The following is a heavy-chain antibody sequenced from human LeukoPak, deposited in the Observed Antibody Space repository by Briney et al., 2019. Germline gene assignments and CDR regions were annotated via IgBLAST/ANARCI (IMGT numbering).Heavy chain of an antibody. CDR1: GGSISSYY. V-gene: IGHV4-59*08. CDR3: VAEEYGTGSYYKSAF. D-gene: IGHD3-10*01. J-gene: IGHJ4*02. Sequence: SETLSLTCTLSGGSISSYYWSWIRQPPGKGLEWIGYIYYSGSTNYNPSLKSRVTISVDTSKNQFSLKLTSVTAADTAVYYCVAEEYGTGSYYKSAFWGKGALVTVSS. CDR2: IYYSGST.